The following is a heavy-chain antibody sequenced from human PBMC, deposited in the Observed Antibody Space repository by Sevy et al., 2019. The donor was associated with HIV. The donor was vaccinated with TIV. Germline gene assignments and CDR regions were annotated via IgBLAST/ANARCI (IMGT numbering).Heavy chain of an antibody. Sequence: SETLSLTCTVSGGAISSYYWSWIRQPPGKGLEWIGYIHYSGSTNYNPSLKSRVIISVDTSKNQFSLKVNSVTAADTAVSFCARGANWGGISARYIDNRGQGTLVTVSS. CDR1: GGAISSYY. CDR3: ARGANWGGISARYIDN. V-gene: IGHV4-59*01. CDR2: IHYSGST. J-gene: IGHJ4*02. D-gene: IGHD6-6*01.